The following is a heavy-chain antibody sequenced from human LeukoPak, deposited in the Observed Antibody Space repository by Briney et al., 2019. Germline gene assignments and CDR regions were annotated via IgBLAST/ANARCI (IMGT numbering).Heavy chain of an antibody. CDR3: ATDFGDSSGWYRF. CDR1: GGSISSYY. J-gene: IGHJ4*02. V-gene: IGHV4-4*07. CDR2: FYSSGST. D-gene: IGHD6-19*01. Sequence: SETLSLTCTVSGGSISSYYWSRIRQPAGKGLEFIGHFYSSGSTNYNPSLKSRVSISVDTSKNQFSLEVTSVTAADTAVYYCATDFGDSSGWYRFWGQGTLVAVSS.